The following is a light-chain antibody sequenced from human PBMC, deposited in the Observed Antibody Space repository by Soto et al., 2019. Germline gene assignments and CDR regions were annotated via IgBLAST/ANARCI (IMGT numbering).Light chain of an antibody. CDR2: DVS. J-gene: IGLJ1*01. CDR3: CSYAGSPYV. CDR1: SSDVGRYNY. Sequence: QSVLTQPRSVSGSPGQSVTISCTGTSSDVGRYNYVSWYQQHPGKAPKLMVYDVSKRPSGVPDRFSGSKSGDTASLTISGLQAEDEADYYCCSYAGSPYVFGTGTKLTVL. V-gene: IGLV2-11*01.